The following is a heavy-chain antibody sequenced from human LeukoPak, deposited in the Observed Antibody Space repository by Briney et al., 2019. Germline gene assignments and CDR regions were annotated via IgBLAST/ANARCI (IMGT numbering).Heavy chain of an antibody. V-gene: IGHV3-7*05. Sequence: GGSLRLSCAASGFTFSNYWMSWVRQAPGKGLEWVANIKPDGSQKYYVDSVKGRFTISRDNARTSLFLQMNSLRADDTAVYYCAAWTTMSNSWGQGTLVTVSS. CDR2: IKPDGSQK. CDR3: AAWTTMSNS. CDR1: GFTFSNYW. D-gene: IGHD3/OR15-3a*01. J-gene: IGHJ5*02.